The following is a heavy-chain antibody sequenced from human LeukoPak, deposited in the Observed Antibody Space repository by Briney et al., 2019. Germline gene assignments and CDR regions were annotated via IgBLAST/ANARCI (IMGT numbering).Heavy chain of an antibody. J-gene: IGHJ4*02. CDR3: ARGPIAAAIDYYFDY. CDR2: INPNSGGT. V-gene: IGHV1-2*02. D-gene: IGHD6-13*01. CDR1: GYTFTGYY. Sequence: ASVKVSCKASGYTFTGYYMHWVRQAPGQGLEWMGWINPNSGGTNYAQKFQGRVTMTRDTSISTAYMELSRLRSDDTAVYYCARGPIAAAIDYYFDYWGQGTLVTASS.